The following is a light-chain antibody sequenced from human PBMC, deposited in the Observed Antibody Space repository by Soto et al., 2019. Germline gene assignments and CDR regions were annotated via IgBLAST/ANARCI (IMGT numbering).Light chain of an antibody. Sequence: QSALTQPASVSGSPGQSITISCTGTNSDVGSYNLVSWYQQHPGKAPKLVIYEGSKRPSGLSSRFSGSKSGNTASLTISGLQAEDEADYYCCSYAGSSTYVFGGGTKLTVL. CDR3: CSYAGSSTYV. CDR2: EGS. CDR1: NSDVGSYNL. J-gene: IGLJ2*01. V-gene: IGLV2-23*01.